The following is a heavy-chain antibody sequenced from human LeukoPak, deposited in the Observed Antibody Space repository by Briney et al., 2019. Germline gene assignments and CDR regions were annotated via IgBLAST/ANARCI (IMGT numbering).Heavy chain of an antibody. CDR2: IYYSGST. J-gene: IGHJ6*03. CDR3: ARGDFCSSTSCYLRPMDV. D-gene: IGHD2-2*01. V-gene: IGHV4-59*01. Sequence: PSETLSLTCTVSGGSISDYYWSWIRQPSGKGLEWIGYIYYSGSTTHNPSLKSRVAMSVDTSKNQFSLKLSSVTAADTAVYYCARGDFCSSTSCYLRPMDVWGKGTTVTVSS. CDR1: GGSISDYY.